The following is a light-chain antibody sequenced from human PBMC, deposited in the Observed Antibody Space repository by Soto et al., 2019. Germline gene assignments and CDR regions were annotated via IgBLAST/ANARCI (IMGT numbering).Light chain of an antibody. V-gene: IGKV1-39*01. CDR2: AAS. Sequence: DIQMTQSPSSLSASLGDRVTITCRASQSISSYLNWYQQKPGKAPKLLIYAASSLQSGVPSRFSGSGSGTDFTLTISSLQPEDFATYYCQQSYSTPRRTFGQGTKV. J-gene: IGKJ1*01. CDR1: QSISSY. CDR3: QQSYSTPRRT.